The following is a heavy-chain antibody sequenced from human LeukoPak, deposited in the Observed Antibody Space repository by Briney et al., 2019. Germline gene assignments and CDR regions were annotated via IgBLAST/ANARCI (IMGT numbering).Heavy chain of an antibody. Sequence: SETLSLTCTVSGYSISSGYYWGWIRQPPGKGLEWIGSIYHSGSTYYNPSLKSRVTISVDTSKNQFSLKLSSVTAADTAVYYCARTAIGVRGYQVGEDWGQGTLVTVSS. V-gene: IGHV4-38-2*02. CDR1: GYSISSGYY. CDR2: IYHSGST. D-gene: IGHD3-10*01. J-gene: IGHJ4*02. CDR3: ARTAIGVRGYQVGED.